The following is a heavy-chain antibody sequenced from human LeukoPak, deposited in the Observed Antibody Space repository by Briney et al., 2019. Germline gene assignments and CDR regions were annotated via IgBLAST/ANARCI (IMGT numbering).Heavy chain of an antibody. J-gene: IGHJ3*02. CDR2: ISWNSGSI. CDR3: ASVTTAAFDI. V-gene: IGHV3-9*01. Sequence: GGSLRLSCAASGFTFDDFAMHWVRQAPGKGLEWVSGISWNSGSIGYADSVKGRFTISRDNAKNSLYLQMNSLRAEDTALYYCASVTTAAFDIWGQGTMVTVSS. CDR1: GFTFDDFA. D-gene: IGHD4-11*01.